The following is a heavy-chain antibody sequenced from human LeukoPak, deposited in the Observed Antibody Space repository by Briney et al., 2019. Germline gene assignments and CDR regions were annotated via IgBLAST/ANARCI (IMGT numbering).Heavy chain of an antibody. V-gene: IGHV4-39*07. CDR1: GGPISSSSYY. CDR2: IYYSGST. D-gene: IGHD3-9*01. Sequence: SETLSLTCTVSGGPISSSSYYWGWIRQPPGKGLEWIGSIYYSGSTYYNPSLKSRVTISVDTSKNQFSLKLSSVTAADTAVYYCASRYYDILTGYLPFDYWGQGTLVTVSS. CDR3: ASRYYDILTGYLPFDY. J-gene: IGHJ4*02.